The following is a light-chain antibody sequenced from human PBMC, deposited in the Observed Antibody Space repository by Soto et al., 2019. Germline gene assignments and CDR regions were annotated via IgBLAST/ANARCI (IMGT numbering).Light chain of an antibody. J-gene: IGKJ4*01. V-gene: IGKV3-20*01. CDR2: GAS. CDR3: QQFSSYPLT. CDR1: QSVSSSY. Sequence: EIAFTEYPGKLALSPGERASLSCRASQSVSSSYLAWYQQKPGQAPRLLIYGASSRATGIPDRFSGGGSGTDFTLTIIRLEPEDFAVYYCQQFSSYPLTFCGGTKVDIK.